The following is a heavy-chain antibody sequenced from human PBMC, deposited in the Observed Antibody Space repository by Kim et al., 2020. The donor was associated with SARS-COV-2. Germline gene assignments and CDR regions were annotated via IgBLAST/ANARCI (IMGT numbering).Heavy chain of an antibody. Sequence: SETLSLTCTVSGGSISSGSYYWSWIRQPAGKGLEWIGRIYTSGSTNYNPSLKSRVTISVDTSKNQFSLKLSSVTAADTAVYYCARARIAAADYYFDYWGQGTLVTVSS. J-gene: IGHJ4*02. CDR1: GGSISSGSYY. CDR2: IYTSGST. V-gene: IGHV4-61*02. CDR3: ARARIAAADYYFDY. D-gene: IGHD6-13*01.